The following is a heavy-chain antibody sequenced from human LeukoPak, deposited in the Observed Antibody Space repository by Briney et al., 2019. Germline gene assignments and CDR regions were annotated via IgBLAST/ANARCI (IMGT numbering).Heavy chain of an antibody. J-gene: IGHJ4*02. Sequence: EGSLRLSCATSGFTFSSYAMSWVRQAPGKGLEWVLAISGSGGSTYYADSVKGRFTISRDNSKNTLYLQMNSLRAEDTAVYYCAKGLAQLWFYWGQGTLVTVSS. CDR3: AKGLAQLWFY. D-gene: IGHD5-18*01. V-gene: IGHV3-23*01. CDR2: ISGSGGST. CDR1: GFTFSSYA.